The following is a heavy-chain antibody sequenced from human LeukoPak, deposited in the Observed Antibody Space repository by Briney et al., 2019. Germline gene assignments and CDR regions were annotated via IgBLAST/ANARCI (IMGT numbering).Heavy chain of an antibody. V-gene: IGHV3-33*01. CDR1: GFTFSNYG. Sequence: GGSLRLSCAASGFTFSNYGMHWVRQAPGKGLEWVAVIWYDGSNKYYEDSVKGRFTISRDNSKNTLYLQMNSLRAEDTAVYYCARGTWELRGPYYFDYWGQGTLATVSS. J-gene: IGHJ4*02. CDR2: IWYDGSNK. CDR3: ARGTWELRGPYYFDY. D-gene: IGHD1-26*01.